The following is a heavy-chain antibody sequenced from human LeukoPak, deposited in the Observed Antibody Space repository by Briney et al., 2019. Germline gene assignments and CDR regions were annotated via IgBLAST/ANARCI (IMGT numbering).Heavy chain of an antibody. CDR2: IDPSDSYT. CDR3: ARHGSSNRPSRNCYYYYGMDV. J-gene: IGHJ6*02. D-gene: IGHD6-13*01. Sequence: GESLRISCKASGYSFTNYWISWVRQMPGKGLEWMGRIDPSDSYTNYRPSSLGHVTISVDKSINTAYLQWGSLKASDTAMYYCARHGSSNRPSRNCYYYYGMDVWGQGTTVTVSS. CDR1: GYSFTNYW. V-gene: IGHV5-10-1*01.